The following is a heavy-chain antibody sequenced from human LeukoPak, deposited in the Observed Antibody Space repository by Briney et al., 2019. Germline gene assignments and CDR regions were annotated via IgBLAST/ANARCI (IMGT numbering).Heavy chain of an antibody. J-gene: IGHJ4*02. CDR1: GGSISSGDYY. D-gene: IGHD4-17*01. CDR3: ARTTTVTTLFDY. CDR2: IYYSGST. Sequence: PSETLSLTCTVFGGSISSGDYYWSWIRPPPGKGLEWIGYIYYSGSTYYNPSLKSRVTISVDTSKNQFSLKLSSVTAADTAVYYCARTTTVTTLFDYWGQGTLVTVSS. V-gene: IGHV4-30-4*01.